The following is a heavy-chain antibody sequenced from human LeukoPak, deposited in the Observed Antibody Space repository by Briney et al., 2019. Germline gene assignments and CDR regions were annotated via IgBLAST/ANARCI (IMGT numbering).Heavy chain of an antibody. J-gene: IGHJ4*02. CDR3: ARVTRFYRTFDY. CDR2: INHSGST. D-gene: IGHD1-14*01. V-gene: IGHV4-34*01. Sequence: PSETLSLTCAVYGGSFSGYYWSWIRQPPGKGLEWIGEINHSGSTNYNPSLKSRVTTSVDTSKNQFSLKLSSVTAADTAVYYCARVTRFYRTFDYWGQGTLVTVSS. CDR1: GGSFSGYY.